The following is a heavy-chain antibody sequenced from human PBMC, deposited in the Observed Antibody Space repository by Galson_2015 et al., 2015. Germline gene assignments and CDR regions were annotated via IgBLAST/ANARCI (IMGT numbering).Heavy chain of an antibody. Sequence: PALVKPTQTLTLTCTFSGFSLSTSGMCVSWIRQPPGKALEWLALIDWDDDKYYSTSLKTRLTISKDTSKNQVVLTMTNMDPVDTATYYCARIKSLPFQSSPGSGSYYKYYYGMDVWGQGTTVTVSS. J-gene: IGHJ6*02. CDR3: ARIKSLPFQSSPGSGSYYKYYYGMDV. CDR2: IDWDDDK. D-gene: IGHD3-10*01. CDR1: GFSLSTSGMC. V-gene: IGHV2-70*01.